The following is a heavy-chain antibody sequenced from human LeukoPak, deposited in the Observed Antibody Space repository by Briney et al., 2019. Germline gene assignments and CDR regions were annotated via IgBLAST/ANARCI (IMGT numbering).Heavy chain of an antibody. D-gene: IGHD3-22*01. Sequence: WMSWVRQAPGKGLEWVANIKQDGSEKYYVDSVKGRFTISRDNAKNSLYLQMNSLRAEDTAVYYCARAHYYDSSGLDFWGQGTLVTVSS. CDR2: IKQDGSEK. CDR1: W. V-gene: IGHV3-7*01. CDR3: ARAHYYDSSGLDF. J-gene: IGHJ4*02.